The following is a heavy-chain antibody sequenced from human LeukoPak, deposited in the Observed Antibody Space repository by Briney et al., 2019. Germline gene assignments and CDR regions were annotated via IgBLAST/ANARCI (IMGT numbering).Heavy chain of an antibody. CDR2: IFYTGST. CDR3: ARASWAYSPFDS. J-gene: IGHJ4*02. Sequence: SETLSLTCSVSSGSISSPLHYWGWIRQPPGKGLEWIGSIFYTGSTYYNPSLKSRVTISEDTSKNQFSLKLTSVTAADTAVYYCARASWAYSPFDSWGQGTLVTVSS. V-gene: IGHV4-39*07. CDR1: SGSISSPLHY. D-gene: IGHD2-21*01.